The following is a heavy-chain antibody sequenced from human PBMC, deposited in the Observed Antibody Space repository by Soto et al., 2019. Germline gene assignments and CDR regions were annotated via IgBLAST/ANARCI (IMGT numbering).Heavy chain of an antibody. CDR1: GGSISSGGYY. CDR3: ASDIVVVPAAMGGLAY. J-gene: IGHJ4*02. D-gene: IGHD2-2*01. CDR2: IYYSGST. V-gene: IGHV4-31*03. Sequence: SETLSLTCTVSGGSISSGGYYWSWIRQHPGKGLEWIGYIYYSGSTYYNPSLKSRVTISVDTSKNQFSLKLSSVTAADTAVYYCASDIVVVPAAMGGLAYWGQGTLVTVSS.